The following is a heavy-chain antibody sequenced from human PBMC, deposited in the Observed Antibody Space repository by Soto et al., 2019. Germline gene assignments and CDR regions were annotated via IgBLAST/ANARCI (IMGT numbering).Heavy chain of an antibody. CDR1: GYSFAGYW. J-gene: IGHJ4*02. D-gene: IGHD3-22*01. CDR3: ARQIYDSDTGPNFQYYFDS. CDR2: IDPSDSQT. V-gene: IGHV5-10-1*01. Sequence: GESLMISCKGSGYSFAGYWITWVRQKPGKGLEWMGRIDPSDSQTYYSPSFRGHVTISVTKSIATVFLQWSSLRASDTAMYYCARQIYDSDTGPNFQYYFDSWGQGTPVTVS.